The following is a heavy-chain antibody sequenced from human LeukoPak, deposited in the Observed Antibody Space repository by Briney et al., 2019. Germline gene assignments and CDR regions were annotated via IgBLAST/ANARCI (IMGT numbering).Heavy chain of an antibody. CDR3: ERDSRELLDY. V-gene: IGHV4-39*07. CDR2: IYYSGST. Sequence: SETLSLTCTVSGGSISSSSYYWGWIRQPPGKGLEWIGSIYYSGSTYYNPSLKSRVTISVDTSKNQFSLKLSSVTAADTAVYYCERDSRELLDYWGQGTLVTVSS. J-gene: IGHJ4*02. CDR1: GGSISSSSYY. D-gene: IGHD1-26*01.